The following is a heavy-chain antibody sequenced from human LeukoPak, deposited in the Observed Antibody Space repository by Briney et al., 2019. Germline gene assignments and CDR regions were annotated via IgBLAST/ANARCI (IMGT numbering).Heavy chain of an antibody. D-gene: IGHD1-1*01. V-gene: IGHV3-23*01. J-gene: IGHJ3*02. Sequence: GGSLRLSCAAAGFDFSSNALSWVRQAPGEGLDWVSSISVSSTTYYLDSVKGRFTISRDNSNNALFLQMNSLRAEDTALYYCAKCNLDNCREGFHIWGQGTMVTVSS. CDR3: AKCNLDNCREGFHI. CDR2: ISVSSTT. CDR1: GFDFSSNA.